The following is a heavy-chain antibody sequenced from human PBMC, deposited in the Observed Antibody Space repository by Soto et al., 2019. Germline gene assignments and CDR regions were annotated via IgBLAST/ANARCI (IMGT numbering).Heavy chain of an antibody. CDR3: ATQAEGFLTGPLDF. D-gene: IGHD3-10*01. J-gene: IGHJ4*02. V-gene: IGHV3-23*01. CDR1: GLTFSTYA. CDR2: ISGGGDAT. Sequence: EVQLLESGGDLVQPGGSLRLSCAASGLTFSTYAITWVRQAPGKGLKWVSVISGGGDATYYADSVKGRFTISRDNSQNTVSLQMNSLRPEDMAIYYCATQAEGFLTGPLDFWGQGPLVTVS.